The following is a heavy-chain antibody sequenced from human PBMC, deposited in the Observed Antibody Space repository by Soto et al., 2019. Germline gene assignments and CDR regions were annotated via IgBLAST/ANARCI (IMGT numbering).Heavy chain of an antibody. V-gene: IGHV3-30*03. Sequence: QVQLMESGGGVVQPGRSLRLSCAASGFTFSNYGTHWVRQAPGKGLEWVAVISPDGINKEYADPVKGRFTVSRDNSRNTLFLQMNRLRVEDTAMYFWATDPTRLNSYGYGFAYWGQGTQVTVSS. CDR3: ATDPTRLNSYGYGFAY. J-gene: IGHJ4*02. CDR2: ISPDGINK. CDR1: GFTFSNYG. D-gene: IGHD5-18*01.